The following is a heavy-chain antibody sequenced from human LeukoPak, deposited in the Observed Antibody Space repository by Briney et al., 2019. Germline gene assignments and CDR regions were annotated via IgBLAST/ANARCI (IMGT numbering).Heavy chain of an antibody. CDR2: IYSGGST. CDR3: ARHPEHSSGWYRNYYFDY. D-gene: IGHD6-19*01. Sequence: PGGSLRLSSAASGFTVSSNYMSWVRQAPGKGLEWVSVIYSGGSTYYADSVKGRFTISRDNSKNTLYLQMNSLRAEDTAVYYCARHPEHSSGWYRNYYFDYWGQGTLVTVSS. CDR1: GFTVSSNY. V-gene: IGHV3-53*01. J-gene: IGHJ4*02.